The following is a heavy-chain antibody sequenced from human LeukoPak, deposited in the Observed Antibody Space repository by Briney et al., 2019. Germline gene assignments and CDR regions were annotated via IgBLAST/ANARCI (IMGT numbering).Heavy chain of an antibody. CDR3: ARNRGTSDLDY. V-gene: IGHV4-59*01. Sequence: PSETLSLTCTVSGASISSFYWSWIRQPPGRGLEWIGYIFYTGSTNYNPSLKGRVTLSMDTSKNQFSLNLTSVTAADTAVYHCARNRGTSDLDYWGQGTLVTVSS. J-gene: IGHJ4*02. CDR1: GASISSFY. CDR2: IFYTGST. D-gene: IGHD2-8*01.